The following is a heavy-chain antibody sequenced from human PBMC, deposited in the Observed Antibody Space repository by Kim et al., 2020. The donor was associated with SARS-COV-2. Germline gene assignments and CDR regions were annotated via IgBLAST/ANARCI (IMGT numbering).Heavy chain of an antibody. J-gene: IGHJ3*02. V-gene: IGHV4-59*01. CDR3: ARVFFGAGAFDI. D-gene: IGHD3-3*01. Sequence: NYHPSPKSRVTISVDTPKHQFSLKLTSVTAADTAVYYCARVFFGAGAFDIWGQGTMVTVSS.